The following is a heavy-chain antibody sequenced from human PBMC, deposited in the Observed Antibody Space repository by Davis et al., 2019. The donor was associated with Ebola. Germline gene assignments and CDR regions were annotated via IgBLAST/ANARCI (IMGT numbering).Heavy chain of an antibody. J-gene: IGHJ4*02. CDR1: GFTFSSYA. Sequence: GESLKISCAASGFTFSSYAMSWVRQAPGKGLEWVSAISGSGGSTYYADSVKGRFTISRDNSKNTLYLQMNSLKTEDTAVYYCHAGFDYWGQGTLVTVSS. V-gene: IGHV3-23*01. D-gene: IGHD1-14*01. CDR2: ISGSGGST. CDR3: HAGFDY.